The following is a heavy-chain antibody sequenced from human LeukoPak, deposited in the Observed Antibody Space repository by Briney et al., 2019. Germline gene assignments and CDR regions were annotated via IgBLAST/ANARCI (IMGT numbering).Heavy chain of an antibody. J-gene: IGHJ5*02. D-gene: IGHD6-13*01. Sequence: ASVKVSCKASGYTFTSYGIRWVRQAPGQGLEWMGWISAYNGNTNYAQKIQGRVTMNTDTSTRTDYMEMRRLRSDDTAVYYCARDPLRYSSSPGRYNWFDPWGQGTLVTVSS. CDR1: GYTFTSYG. CDR3: ARDPLRYSSSPGRYNWFDP. CDR2: ISAYNGNT. V-gene: IGHV1-18*01.